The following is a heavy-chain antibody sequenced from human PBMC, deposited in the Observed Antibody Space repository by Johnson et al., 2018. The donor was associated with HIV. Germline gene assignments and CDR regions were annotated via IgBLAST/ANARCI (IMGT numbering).Heavy chain of an antibody. J-gene: IGHJ3*02. V-gene: IGHV3-30-3*01. Sequence: QVQLVESGGGVVQPGRSLRLSCAASGFPVSSYAMHWVRQAPGKGLEWVAVISYDGTNKYYADPVQGRFNISRDNSKNTLNLQMNSLRVDETAVYYCARDRYHSPLRPGSGAFDIWGQGTMVTVSS. CDR3: ARDRYHSPLRPGSGAFDI. CDR1: GFPVSSYA. CDR2: ISYDGTNK. D-gene: IGHD1-14*01.